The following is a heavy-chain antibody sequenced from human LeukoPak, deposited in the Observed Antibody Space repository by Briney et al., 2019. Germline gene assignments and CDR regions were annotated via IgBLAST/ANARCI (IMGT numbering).Heavy chain of an antibody. CDR3: ARDRGYSGYDLNY. J-gene: IGHJ4*02. V-gene: IGHV1-46*01. Sequence: ASVKVSCRASGYSFTSYYIHWVRQAPGQGLEWMGIINPSGGSTAYAQKFQGRVTMTRDTSTSTVYMELSSLRSEDTAVYFCARDRGYSGYDLNYWGQGTLVTVSS. D-gene: IGHD5-12*01. CDR1: GYSFTSYY. CDR2: INPSGGST.